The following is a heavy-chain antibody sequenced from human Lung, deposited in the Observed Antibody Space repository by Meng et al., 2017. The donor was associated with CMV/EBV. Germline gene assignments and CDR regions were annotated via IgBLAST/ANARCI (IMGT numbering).Heavy chain of an antibody. D-gene: IGHD3-22*01. Sequence: SCSASGLNFNDYSMTWVRQVPGRGLEWIPFIRSGSTSKYYSDSVRGRFTISRDNFKNSLFLQTTGLTADDTAVYYVARSGDYYDRTDYYPPDFWXQGTRVTVSS. J-gene: IGHJ4*02. CDR2: IRSGSTSK. V-gene: IGHV3-11*01. CDR1: GLNFNDYS. CDR3: ARSGDYYDRTDYYPPDF.